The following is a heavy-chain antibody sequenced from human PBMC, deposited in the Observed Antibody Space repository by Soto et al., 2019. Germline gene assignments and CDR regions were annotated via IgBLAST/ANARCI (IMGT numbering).Heavy chain of an antibody. CDR1: GYTFTSYG. CDR2: ISAYNGNT. D-gene: IGHD2-2*01. V-gene: IGHV1-18*01. Sequence: QVQLVQSGAEVKKPGASVKVSCKASGYTFTSYGISWVRQAPGQGLEWMGWISAYNGNTNYAQKLQGRVTMTTDTSTSTAYMELRSVRSDDTAVYYCARGRCSSTSCLLGAFDIWGQGTMVTVSS. J-gene: IGHJ3*02. CDR3: ARGRCSSTSCLLGAFDI.